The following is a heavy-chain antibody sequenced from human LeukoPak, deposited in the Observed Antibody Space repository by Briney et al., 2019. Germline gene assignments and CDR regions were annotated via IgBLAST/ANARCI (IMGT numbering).Heavy chain of an antibody. D-gene: IGHD6-13*01. V-gene: IGHV3-74*01. CDR1: GFSFSSYW. J-gene: IGHJ3*02. CDR2: INSDGSST. Sequence: GGSLRLSCAASGFSFSSYWMHWVRQAPGKGLVWVSRINSDGSSTSYADSVKGRFTISRDNAKNTLYLQMNSLRAEDTAVYYCAREYRLYSSSWADAFDIWGQGTMVTVST. CDR3: AREYRLYSSSWADAFDI.